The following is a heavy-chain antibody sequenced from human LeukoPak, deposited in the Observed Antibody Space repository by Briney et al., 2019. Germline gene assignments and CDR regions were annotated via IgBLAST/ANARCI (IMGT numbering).Heavy chain of an antibody. CDR3: ARLQGVGAAPRGVFYFDY. J-gene: IGHJ4*02. CDR1: GYTFTSYG. Sequence: ASVKVSCKASGYTFTSYGISWLRQAPGQGLEWMGWISAYNGNTNYAQKLQGRVTMTTDTSTSTAYMELRSLRSDDTAVYYCARLQGVGAAPRGVFYFDYWGQGTLVTVPS. CDR2: ISAYNGNT. D-gene: IGHD3-10*01. V-gene: IGHV1-18*01.